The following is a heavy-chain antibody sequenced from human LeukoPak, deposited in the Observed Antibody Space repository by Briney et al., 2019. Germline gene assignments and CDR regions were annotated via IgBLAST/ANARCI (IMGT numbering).Heavy chain of an antibody. V-gene: IGHV4-30-2*01. CDR3: ARYGGSGTYFFDY. D-gene: IGHD3-10*01. Sequence: SETLSLTCAVAGGSISSGGYSWSWIRQPPGKGLEWIGYIYDSGSTYYNPSLKSRVTISLDRSKNQFSLKLSSVTAADTAVYYCARYGGSGTYFFDYWGRGTLVTVSS. CDR2: IYDSGST. CDR1: GGSISSGGYS. J-gene: IGHJ4*02.